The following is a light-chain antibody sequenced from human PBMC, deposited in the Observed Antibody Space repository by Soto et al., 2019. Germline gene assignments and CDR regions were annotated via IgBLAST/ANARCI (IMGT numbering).Light chain of an antibody. CDR3: QKYNSVPS. CDR1: QGIRNY. CDR2: AAS. V-gene: IGKV1-27*01. J-gene: IGKJ4*01. Sequence: DIQMTQSPSFLSASVGDRVTISCRASQGIRNYVAWYQQRPGKVPKLLIYAASTLQSGVPSRFSGSGSGTDFTLTISSLQPEDVATYYCQKYNSVPSFGGGTKVEIK.